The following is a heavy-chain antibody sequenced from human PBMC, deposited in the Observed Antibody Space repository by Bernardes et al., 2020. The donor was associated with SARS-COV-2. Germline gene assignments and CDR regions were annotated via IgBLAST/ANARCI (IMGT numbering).Heavy chain of an antibody. V-gene: IGHV1-2*02. J-gene: IGHJ6*02. D-gene: IGHD3-22*01. CDR3: ALPPTNYDRYAMDV. CDR1: GYTFTGYY. Sequence: ASVKVSCMASGYTFTGYYIHWVRQAPGQGLEWMGWINPNSGGTNYAQKFQGRVTMTRDTSISTAYMDLTRLRSDDTAVYYCALPPTNYDRYAMDVWGQGTTGTISS. CDR2: INPNSGGT.